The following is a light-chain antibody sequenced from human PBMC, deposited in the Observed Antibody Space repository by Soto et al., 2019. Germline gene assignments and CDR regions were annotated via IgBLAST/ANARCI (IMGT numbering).Light chain of an antibody. Sequence: EIVLTQSPVTLSLSPGERATLSCRTSHSVSSNFLAWYQQKPGQAPRLLISGASNRATGIPDRFSGSGSGTDFTLTISRLEPEDFAVYHCQQYDSSPRTFGQGTKVDTK. CDR1: HSVSSNF. CDR2: GAS. J-gene: IGKJ1*01. CDR3: QQYDSSPRT. V-gene: IGKV3-20*01.